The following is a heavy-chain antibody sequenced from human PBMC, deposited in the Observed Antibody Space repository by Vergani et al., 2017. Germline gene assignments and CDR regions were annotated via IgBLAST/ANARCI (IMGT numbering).Heavy chain of an antibody. CDR2: IGKDGINT. CDR1: GFTFSNFG. J-gene: IGHJ5*02. V-gene: IGHV3-30*02. Sequence: QVQLVESAGGVVQPGGSLRLSCAASGFTFSNFGMHWIRQAPGKGLEWLAYIGKDGINTRYRDAVKGRFTVSTDNSKDILYLQMDSVRSEVKSLYYCATYLRDSTYGVPDAWCPGTLVIVSS. CDR3: ATYLRDSTYGVPDA. D-gene: IGHD2-21*02.